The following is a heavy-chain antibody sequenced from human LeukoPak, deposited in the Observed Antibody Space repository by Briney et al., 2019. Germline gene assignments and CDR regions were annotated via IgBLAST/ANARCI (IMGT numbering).Heavy chain of an antibody. Sequence: GASVKVSCKASGYILTSSGISWVRQAPAQGREGMGWLNAYNGNTNYALKLQGRVTMTTDTSTSTVYMELRSLRSDDTAVYYCARESSGFRWRSRIYYYGGDVWGQGTTVTVSS. CDR1: GYILTSSG. CDR3: ARESSGFRWRSRIYYYGGDV. V-gene: IGHV1-18*01. D-gene: IGHD2-15*01. CDR2: LNAYNGNT. J-gene: IGHJ6*02.